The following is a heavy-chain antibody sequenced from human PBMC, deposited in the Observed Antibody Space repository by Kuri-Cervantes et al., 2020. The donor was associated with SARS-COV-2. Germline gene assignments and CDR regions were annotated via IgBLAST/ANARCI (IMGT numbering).Heavy chain of an antibody. D-gene: IGHD3-9*01. J-gene: IGHJ6*02. CDR3: VRDLIRDILTDYPGGKGMDV. V-gene: IGHV3-33*01. CDR2: IWYDGNDQ. Sequence: GGSLRLSCTVSGFIFSNSGMHWVRTAPGKGLEWVALIWYDGNDQLYTDSVKGRFTVSTDNSKNTLFLHMKSLRAEETAVYYCVRDLIRDILTDYPGGKGMDVWGQGTTVTVSS. CDR1: GFIFSNSG.